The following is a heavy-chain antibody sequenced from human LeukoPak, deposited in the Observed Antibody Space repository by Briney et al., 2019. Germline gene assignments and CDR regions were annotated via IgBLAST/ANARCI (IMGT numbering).Heavy chain of an antibody. V-gene: IGHV3-30*01. CDR2: ISYDGSNK. J-gene: IGHJ4*02. Sequence: AGRSLRLSCAASGFTFSSYAMHWVRQAPGKGLEWVAVISYDGSNKYYADSVKGRFTTSRDNSKNTLYLQMNSLRAEDTAVYYCARGGSYYDSSIGDYWGQGTLVTVSS. CDR3: ARGGSYYDSSIGDY. CDR1: GFTFSSYA. D-gene: IGHD3-22*01.